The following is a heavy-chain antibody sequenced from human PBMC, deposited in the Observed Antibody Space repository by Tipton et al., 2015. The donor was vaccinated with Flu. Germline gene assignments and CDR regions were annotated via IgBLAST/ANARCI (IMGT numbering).Heavy chain of an antibody. CDR2: INHSGST. CDR1: GGSFSGYY. D-gene: IGHD3-10*01. V-gene: IGHV4-34*01. J-gene: IGHJ4*02. CDR3: ARGLYGSGSYQRRYFDS. Sequence: TLSLTCAVYGGSFSGYYWSWIRQPPGKGLEWIGEINHSGSTSYNPSLKSRVTISVDTSKNQFSLKLTSVTAADTAVYYCARGLYGSGSYQRRYFDSWGQGTLVTVSS.